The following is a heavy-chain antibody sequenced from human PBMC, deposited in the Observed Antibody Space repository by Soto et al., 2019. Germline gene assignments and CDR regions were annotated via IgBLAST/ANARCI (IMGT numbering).Heavy chain of an antibody. CDR1: GYTFTNYY. CDR3: ARGGGDYGMDV. CDR2: IIPSGGST. Sequence: ASVKVSCKASGYTFTNYYMHWLRQAPGQGLEWVGMIIPSGGSTSSAQKFQARVTMTRDTSKNQFSLKLSSVTAADTAVYYCARGGGDYGMDVWGQGTTVTVSS. D-gene: IGHD3-10*01. V-gene: IGHV1-46*01. J-gene: IGHJ6*02.